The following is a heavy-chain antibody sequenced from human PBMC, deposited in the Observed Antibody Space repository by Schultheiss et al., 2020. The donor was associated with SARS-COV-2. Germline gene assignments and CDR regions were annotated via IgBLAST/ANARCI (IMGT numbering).Heavy chain of an antibody. V-gene: IGHV1-3*01. D-gene: IGHD6-19*01. J-gene: IGHJ4*02. CDR2: INVGNGNT. Sequence: ASVKVSCKGSGYTFASYTIYWVRQAPGQRLEWMGWINVGNGNTKYSEKFQARVAITRDTSASTAYMELSSLRSEDTAVYYCAKYRGWYARPPLLFDYWGQGSVVTVSS. CDR1: GYTFASYT. CDR3: AKYRGWYARPPLLFDY.